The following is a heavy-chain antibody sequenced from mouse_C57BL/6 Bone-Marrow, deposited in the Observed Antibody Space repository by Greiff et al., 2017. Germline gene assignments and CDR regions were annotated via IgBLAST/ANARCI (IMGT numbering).Heavy chain of an antibody. CDR1: GFTFSSYG. V-gene: IGHV5-6*01. D-gene: IGHD2-12*01. J-gene: IGHJ2*01. CDR3: ARHVTSPLYYFDY. CDR2: ISSGGSYT. Sequence: EVQLVESGGDLVKPGGSLQLSCAASGFTFSSYGMSWVRQTPDKRLEWVATISSGGSYTYYPDSVKGRFTISRDNAKNTLYLQMSSLKSEDTAMYYCARHVTSPLYYFDYWGQGTTLTVSS.